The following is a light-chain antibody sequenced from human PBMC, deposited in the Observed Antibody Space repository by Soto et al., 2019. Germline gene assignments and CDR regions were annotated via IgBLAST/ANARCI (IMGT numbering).Light chain of an antibody. CDR2: DVS. Sequence: DIQMTQSPSTLSASVGDRVTITCRASQSISSWLAWYQQKPGNAPKLLIYDVSSLERGVPSRFSGSGSGTEFTLTISSLKPDDFATYYCQQFNSYSRTFGQGTKWIS. CDR1: QSISSW. CDR3: QQFNSYSRT. V-gene: IGKV1-5*01. J-gene: IGKJ1*01.